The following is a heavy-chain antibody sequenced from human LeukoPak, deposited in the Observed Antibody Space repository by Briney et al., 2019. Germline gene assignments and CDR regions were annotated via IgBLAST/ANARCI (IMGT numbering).Heavy chain of an antibody. V-gene: IGHV4-39*01. CDR1: GGSIRSSHYY. Sequence: SETLSLTCTVSGGSIRSSHYYWGWIRQPPGKGLVWIGSINYSGSSYYNPSRKSRVTIAVDTTKNQFSLKLSSVTAADTAVYYCARQTTVTTPFDYWGQGTLVTVSS. D-gene: IGHD4-11*01. CDR2: INYSGSS. CDR3: ARQTTVTTPFDY. J-gene: IGHJ4*02.